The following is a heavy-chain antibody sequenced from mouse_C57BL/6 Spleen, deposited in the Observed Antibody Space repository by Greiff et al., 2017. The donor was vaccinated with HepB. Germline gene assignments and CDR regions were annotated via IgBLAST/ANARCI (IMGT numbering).Heavy chain of an antibody. CDR1: GYTFTDYN. CDR3: AREVLTGMEGYFDV. Sequence: EVQLQQSGPELVKPGASVKIPCKASGYTFTDYNMDWVKQSHGKSLEWIGDINPNNGGTIYNQKFKGKATLTVDKSSSTAYMELRSLTSEDTAVYYCAREVLTGMEGYFDVWGTGTTVTVSS. D-gene: IGHD4-1*01. J-gene: IGHJ1*03. V-gene: IGHV1-18*01. CDR2: INPNNGGT.